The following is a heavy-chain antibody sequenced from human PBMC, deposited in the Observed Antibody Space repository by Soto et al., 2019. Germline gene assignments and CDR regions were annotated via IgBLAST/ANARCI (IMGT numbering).Heavy chain of an antibody. J-gene: IGHJ6*02. V-gene: IGHV4-4*07. D-gene: IGHD3-10*01. CDR1: GGSINNYY. Sequence: PSETLSLTCTVSGGSINNYYWSWIRQPAGKGLEWIGRIYPSGNTNYNPSLKSRVIMSVDTSKDQFSLKLNSVTAADTAVYYCARGSLTMDVWGQGTTVTSP. CDR3: ARGSLTMDV. CDR2: IYPSGNT.